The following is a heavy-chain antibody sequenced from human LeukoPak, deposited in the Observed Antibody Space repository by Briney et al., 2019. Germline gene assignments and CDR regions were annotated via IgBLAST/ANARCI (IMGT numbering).Heavy chain of an antibody. CDR3: ARGDSSGYYYVFVY. CDR1: GGTFSSYA. V-gene: IGHV1-69*04. CDR2: IIPILGIA. J-gene: IGHJ4*02. Sequence: ASVKVSCKASGGTFSSYAISWVRQAPGQGLEWMGRIIPILGIANYAQKFQGRVTITADKSTSTAYMELSSLRSEDTAVYYCARGDSSGYYYVFVYWGQGTLVTVSS. D-gene: IGHD3-22*01.